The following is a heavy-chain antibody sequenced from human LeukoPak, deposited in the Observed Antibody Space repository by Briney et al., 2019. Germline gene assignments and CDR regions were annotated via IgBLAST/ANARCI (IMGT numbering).Heavy chain of an antibody. V-gene: IGHV3-66*02. CDR1: GFSFNASS. CDR2: IYSGGST. CDR3: ARVGKSGNFDY. J-gene: IGHJ4*02. Sequence: GGSLRLSCAASGFSFNASSMSWVRQAPGKGLEWVSVIYSGGSTYYADSVKGRFTISRDNSKNTLYLQMNSLRAEDTAVYYCARVGKSGNFDYWGQGTLVTVSS.